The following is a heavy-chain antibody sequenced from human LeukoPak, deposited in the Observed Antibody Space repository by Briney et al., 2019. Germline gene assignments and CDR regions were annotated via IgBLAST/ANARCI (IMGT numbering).Heavy chain of an antibody. D-gene: IGHD3-22*01. CDR1: GYTFTGYY. Sequence: ASVKVSCKASGYTFTGYYMHWVRQAPGQGLEWMGWINPNSGGTNYAQKFQGRVTITRNASISTAYMELSSLRSEDTAVYYCARAVSSGYYYYYYYMDVWGKGTTVTVSS. CDR2: INPNSGGT. V-gene: IGHV1-2*02. J-gene: IGHJ6*03. CDR3: ARAVSSGYYYYYYYMDV.